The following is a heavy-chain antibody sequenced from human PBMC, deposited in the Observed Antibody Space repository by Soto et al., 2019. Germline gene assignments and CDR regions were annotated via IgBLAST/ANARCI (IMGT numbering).Heavy chain of an antibody. CDR2: ISYSSSTI. CDR1: GFTFSDYY. D-gene: IGHD4-4*01. J-gene: IGHJ4*02. CDR3: ARGRSTVVTGLGY. V-gene: IGHV3-11*01. Sequence: QVQLVEAGGGLVKPGGSLRLSCAASGFTFSDYYMSWVRQAPGKGLEWVSYISYSSSTIYYADSVKGRFTISRDNAKNALYLQMDSLRAEDTAVYYCARGRSTVVTGLGYWGQGTLVTVSS.